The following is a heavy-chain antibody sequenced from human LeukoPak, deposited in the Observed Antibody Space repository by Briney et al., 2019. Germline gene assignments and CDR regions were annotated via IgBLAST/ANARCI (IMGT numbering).Heavy chain of an antibody. J-gene: IGHJ4*02. V-gene: IGHV3-21*01. Sequence: GGSLRLSCAASGFTFSSYSINWVRQAPGKGLEWVSYIISTGSYISYADSVKGRFTISRDNGKNSLYLQMNSLRAEDTAVYYCARGVGGYCSGGSCYGGWLDYWGQGTLVTVSS. D-gene: IGHD2-15*01. CDR3: ARGVGGYCSGGSCYGGWLDY. CDR2: IISTGSYI. CDR1: GFTFSSYS.